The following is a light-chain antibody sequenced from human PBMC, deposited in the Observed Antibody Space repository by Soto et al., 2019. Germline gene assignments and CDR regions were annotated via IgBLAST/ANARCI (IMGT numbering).Light chain of an antibody. CDR3: CSYAGRSYV. CDR1: SSDVGGYNY. V-gene: IGLV2-11*01. Sequence: QSALTQPRSVSGSPGQSVTISCTGTSSDVGGYNYVSWYQQHPGKAPKLMIYDVSKRPSGVPDRFSGSKSGNTASLTISGLQAEDEAAYYCCSYAGRSYVFGTGTELTVL. J-gene: IGLJ1*01. CDR2: DVS.